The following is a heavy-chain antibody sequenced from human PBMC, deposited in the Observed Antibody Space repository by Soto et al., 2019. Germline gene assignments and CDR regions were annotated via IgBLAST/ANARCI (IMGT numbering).Heavy chain of an antibody. D-gene: IGHD3-22*01. Sequence: QLHLQESGSGLVKPSQTLSLTCAVSGGSISSGGYSWSWIRQPPGKGLEWIGYIYHSGSTYYNPSLKSRVTISVDRSKNQFSLKLSSVTAADTAVYYCARVEGNYYDSSGYCKIWGQGTLVTVSS. J-gene: IGHJ4*02. CDR2: IYHSGST. V-gene: IGHV4-30-2*01. CDR3: ARVEGNYYDSSGYCKI. CDR1: GGSISSGGYS.